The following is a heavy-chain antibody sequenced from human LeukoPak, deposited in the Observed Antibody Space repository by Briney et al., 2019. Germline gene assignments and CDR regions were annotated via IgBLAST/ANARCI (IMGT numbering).Heavy chain of an antibody. CDR2: IDSDGIST. Sequence: GGSLRLSCAASGFTFSSYWMHWVRQVPGKGLGWVSRIDSDGISTTYADSVKGRFTISRDNAKNTLYLQMSGLRADDTAVYFCARDHDSDYGGRYFQHWGQGSLVTVSS. CDR3: ARDHDSDYGGRYFQH. J-gene: IGHJ1*01. CDR1: GFTFSSYW. D-gene: IGHD4-23*01. V-gene: IGHV3-74*01.